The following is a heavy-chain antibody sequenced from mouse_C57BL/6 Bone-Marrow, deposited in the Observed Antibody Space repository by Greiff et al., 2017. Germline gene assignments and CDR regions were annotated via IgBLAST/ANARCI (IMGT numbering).Heavy chain of an antibody. CDR2: IHPNSGST. CDR3: ARGPYYYGPFDY. V-gene: IGHV1-64*01. D-gene: IGHD1-1*01. Sequence: QVQLQQPGAELVKPGASVKLSCKASGYTFTSYWMHWVKQRPGQGLEWIGMIHPNSGSTNYNEKFKSKATLTVDKSSSTAYMQLSSLTSEASAVYYCARGPYYYGPFDYWGQGTTLTVSS. CDR1: GYTFTSYW. J-gene: IGHJ2*01.